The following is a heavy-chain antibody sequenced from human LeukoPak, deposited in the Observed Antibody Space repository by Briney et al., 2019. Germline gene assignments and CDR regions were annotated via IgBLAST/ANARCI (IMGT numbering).Heavy chain of an antibody. D-gene: IGHD1-26*01. CDR1: GFTVSSNC. J-gene: IGHJ4*02. V-gene: IGHV3-53*01. CDR3: ARDRDSGSRLFDY. CDR2: IYSGGST. Sequence: GGSLRLSCAASGFTVSSNCMSWVRQAPGKGLEWVSVIYSGGSTYYADSVKGRFTISRDNSKNTLYLQMNSLRAEDTAVYYCARDRDSGSRLFDYWGQGTLVTGSS.